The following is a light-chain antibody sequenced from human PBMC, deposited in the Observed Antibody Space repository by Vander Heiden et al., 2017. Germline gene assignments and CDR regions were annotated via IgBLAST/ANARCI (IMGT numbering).Light chain of an antibody. CDR3: GTWDSSLSAV. CDR2: DNN. Sequence: QSVFTQPPSVSAAPGQKVPISCSGSSSNIGNNYVSWYQQLPGTAPKLLIYDNNKRPSGIPDRFSGSKSGTSATLGIAGLQTGDEADYYCGTWDSSLSAVFGGGTKLTVL. CDR1: SSNIGNNY. J-gene: IGLJ2*01. V-gene: IGLV1-51*01.